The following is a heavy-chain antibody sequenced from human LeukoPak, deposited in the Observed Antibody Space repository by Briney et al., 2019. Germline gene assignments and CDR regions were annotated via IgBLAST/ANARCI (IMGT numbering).Heavy chain of an antibody. CDR2: IYYTGST. J-gene: IGHJ2*01. D-gene: IGHD6-25*01. Sequence: SETLSLTCAVYGGSFSGYYWSWIRQPPGKGLEWIGYIYYTGSTNYNPSLKSRVTISVDTSKNQFSLKLSSVTAADTAVYYCARYLAAGYFDLWGRGTLVTVSS. CDR1: GGSFSGYY. CDR3: ARYLAAGYFDL. V-gene: IGHV4-59*08.